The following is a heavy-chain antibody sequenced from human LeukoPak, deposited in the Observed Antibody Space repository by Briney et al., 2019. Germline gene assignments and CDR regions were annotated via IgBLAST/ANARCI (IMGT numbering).Heavy chain of an antibody. V-gene: IGHV3-21*01. D-gene: IGHD6-6*01. CDR2: ISSNNGYI. J-gene: IGHJ4*02. CDR1: GFSFSSYR. Sequence: GGSLRLSCAASGFSFSSYRMNWVRQAPGKGLEWVTSISSNNGYIYYADSVKGRFTISRDNGENSLHLQMNSLRAEDAAVYYCARDLGTRKSIAFADWGQGTLVTVSS. CDR3: ARDLGTRKSIAFAD.